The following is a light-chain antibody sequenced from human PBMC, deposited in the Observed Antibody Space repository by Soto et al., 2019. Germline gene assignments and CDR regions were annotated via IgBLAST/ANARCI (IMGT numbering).Light chain of an antibody. CDR1: NIGSKS. J-gene: IGLJ3*02. CDR2: YDS. V-gene: IGLV3-21*04. Sequence: SSELTHPPSVSVAPGKTARITCGGDNIGSKSVHWYQQKPGQAPVLVIYYDSDRPSGIPERFSGSNSGNTATLTISRVEAGDEADYYCQVWDSSSDHWVFGGGTKVTVL. CDR3: QVWDSSSDHWV.